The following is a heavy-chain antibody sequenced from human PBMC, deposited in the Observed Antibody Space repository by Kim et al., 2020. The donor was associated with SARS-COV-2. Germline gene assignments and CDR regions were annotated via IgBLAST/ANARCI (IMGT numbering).Heavy chain of an antibody. J-gene: IGHJ6*02. D-gene: IGHD7-27*01. Sequence: NYAQKFQGRVTMTRDTSIRTAYMELSRLRSDDTAVYYCATSKLTGYGMDVWGQGTTVTVSS. CDR3: ATSKLTGYGMDV. V-gene: IGHV1-2*02.